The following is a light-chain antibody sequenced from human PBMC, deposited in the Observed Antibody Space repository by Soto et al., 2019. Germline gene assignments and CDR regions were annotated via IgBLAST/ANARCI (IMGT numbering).Light chain of an antibody. CDR1: QSVLYSSNNKNY. V-gene: IGKV4-1*01. CDR2: WAS. J-gene: IGKJ1*01. CDR3: QQYYSPLT. Sequence: DIVMTQSPDSLAVSLGERATINCKSSQSVLYSSNNKNYLAWYQQKPGQPPKLLIYWASTRESGVPDRFRGSGSGTDFTLTISSLQAEDVAVYYCQQYYSPLTFGQGTRVEIK.